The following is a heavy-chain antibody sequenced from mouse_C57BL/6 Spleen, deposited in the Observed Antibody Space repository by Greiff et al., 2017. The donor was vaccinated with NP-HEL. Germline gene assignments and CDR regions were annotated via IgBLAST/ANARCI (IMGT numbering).Heavy chain of an antibody. D-gene: IGHD2-3*01. V-gene: IGHV1-54*01. Sequence: QVQLQQSGAELVRPGTSVKVSCKASGYAFTNYLIEWVKQRPGQGLEWIGVINPGSGGTNYNGKFKGKATLTADKSSSTAYMQLSSLTSEDSAVYFCARKDYDGYYGFDYWGQGTTLTVSS. CDR3: ARKDYDGYYGFDY. J-gene: IGHJ2*01. CDR2: INPGSGGT. CDR1: GYAFTNYL.